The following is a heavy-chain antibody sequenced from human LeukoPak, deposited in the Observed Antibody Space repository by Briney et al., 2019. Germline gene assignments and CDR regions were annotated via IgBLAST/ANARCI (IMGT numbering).Heavy chain of an antibody. CDR1: GFTFSIYS. D-gene: IGHD3-10*01. Sequence: GGSLRLPCAASGFTFSIYSMIWVRQAPGKGLEGVSFIRHDSSDIYYADSVKGRFTISRDNAKNSLYLQMNSLTAEDTAVYYCVRDWFGESVWGRGTLVTVSS. CDR2: IRHDSSDI. CDR3: VRDWFGESV. J-gene: IGHJ4*02. V-gene: IGHV3-48*01.